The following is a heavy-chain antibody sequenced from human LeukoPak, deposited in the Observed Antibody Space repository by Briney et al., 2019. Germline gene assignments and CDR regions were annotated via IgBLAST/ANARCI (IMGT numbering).Heavy chain of an antibody. CDR2: ISSSSSYI. D-gene: IGHD3-3*01. V-gene: IGHV3-21*01. J-gene: IGHJ4*02. CDR3: ARLEWDYRDY. CDR1: GFGFSSYS. Sequence: KPGGSLRLSCAASGFGFSSYSMNWVRQAPGKGLEWVSSISSSSSYIYYADSVKGRFTISRDNAKNSLYLQMNSLRAEDTAVYYCARLEWDYRDYWGQGTLVTVSS.